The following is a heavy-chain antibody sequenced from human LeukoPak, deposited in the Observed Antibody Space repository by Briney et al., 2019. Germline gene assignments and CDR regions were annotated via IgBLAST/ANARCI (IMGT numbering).Heavy chain of an antibody. CDR2: IYYSGST. CDR1: GGSISSSSYY. D-gene: IGHD5-12*01. CDR3: ARHISGYDLSGIDY. J-gene: IGHJ4*02. V-gene: IGHV4-39*01. Sequence: PSETLSLTCTVSGGSISSSSYYWGWIRQPPGKGLEWIGSIYYSGSTYYNPSLKSRVTISVDTSKNQFSLKLSSVTAADTAVYYCARHISGYDLSGIDYWGQGTLVTVSS.